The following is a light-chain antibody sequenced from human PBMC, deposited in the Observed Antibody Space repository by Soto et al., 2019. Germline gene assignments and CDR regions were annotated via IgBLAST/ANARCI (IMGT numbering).Light chain of an antibody. J-gene: IGLJ1*01. V-gene: IGLV2-14*01. CDR1: SSDVGGYNY. CDR2: DVR. CDR3: SSYTSSCTLLYF. Sequence: QSVLTQPASVSGSPGQSITISCTGTSSDVGGYNYVSWYQQHPGKAPKLMIYDVRNRPSGVSNRLSGSKSGNTASLTISGLQAEDEADYYWSSYTSSCTLLYFFGSGTKVPVL.